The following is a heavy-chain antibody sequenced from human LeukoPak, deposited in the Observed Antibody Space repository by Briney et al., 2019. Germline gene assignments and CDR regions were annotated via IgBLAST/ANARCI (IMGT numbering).Heavy chain of an antibody. D-gene: IGHD6-19*01. CDR3: ARGGGIAVAGLTFPFDY. J-gene: IGHJ4*02. CDR2: IYSGGST. CDR1: GLTFSRYA. Sequence: GGSLRLSCAVSGLTFSRYAMSWVRQAPGKGLEWVSVIYSGGSTYYADSVKGRFTISRDNSKNTLYLQMNSLRAEDTAVYYCARGGGIAVAGLTFPFDYWGQGTLVTVSS. V-gene: IGHV3-66*01.